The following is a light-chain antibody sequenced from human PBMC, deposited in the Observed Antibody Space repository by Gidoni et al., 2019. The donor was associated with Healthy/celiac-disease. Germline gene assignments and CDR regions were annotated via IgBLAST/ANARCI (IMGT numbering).Light chain of an antibody. J-gene: IGKJ3*01. CDR1: QSVSSN. Sequence: EIVMTQSPATLSVSPGERATLSCRASQSVSSNLAWYQQKPGQAPRLRIYGASTRATGIPARFSGSGSGTEFTLTISSLQSEDFAVYYCQQYNNWPPFTFXPXTKVDIK. CDR3: QQYNNWPPFT. CDR2: GAS. V-gene: IGKV3-15*01.